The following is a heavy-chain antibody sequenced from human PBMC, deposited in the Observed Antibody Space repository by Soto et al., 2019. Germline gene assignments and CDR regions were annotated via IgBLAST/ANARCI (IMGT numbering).Heavy chain of an antibody. Sequence: LRLSCAASGFTFSSYGMHWVRQAPGKGLEWVAVISYDGSNKYYADSVKGRFTISRDNSKNTLYLQMNSLRAEDTAVYYCAKVDPSSGWEYFQHWGQGTLVTVSS. J-gene: IGHJ1*01. CDR3: AKVDPSSGWEYFQH. CDR2: ISYDGSNK. D-gene: IGHD6-19*01. CDR1: GFTFSSYG. V-gene: IGHV3-30*18.